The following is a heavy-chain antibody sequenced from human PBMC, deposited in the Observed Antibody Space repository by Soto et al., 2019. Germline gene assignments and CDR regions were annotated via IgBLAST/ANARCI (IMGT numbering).Heavy chain of an antibody. CDR2: IYPGDSDT. V-gene: IGHV5-51*01. CDR3: ARPSDYSYGPFDY. J-gene: IGHJ4*02. Sequence: PGESLKISCTGSGYSFTSYWIGWVRQMPGKGLEWMGIIYPGDSDTRYSPSFQGQVTISADKSISTAYLQWSSLKASGTAMYYCARPSDYSYGPFDYWGQGTLVTVSS. CDR1: GYSFTSYW. D-gene: IGHD5-18*01.